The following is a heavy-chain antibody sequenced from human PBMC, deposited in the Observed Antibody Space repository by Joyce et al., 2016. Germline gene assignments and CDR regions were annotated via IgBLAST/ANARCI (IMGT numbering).Heavy chain of an antibody. Sequence: QVLLVQSGAAVKRPGSSLRVSCKSTGGDFSNYTVNWLRQAPGQRLEWMGGIIPCFGASKYAEDFQGRVTLTAYQSTRTASLELSSLTSADTAVYYCARGGTSSDHYFFYTLDVWGPGTTVIVSS. D-gene: IGHD1-14*01. CDR1: GGDFSNYT. J-gene: IGHJ6*02. CDR2: IIPCFGAS. V-gene: IGHV1-69*12. CDR3: ARGGTSSDHYFFYTLDV.